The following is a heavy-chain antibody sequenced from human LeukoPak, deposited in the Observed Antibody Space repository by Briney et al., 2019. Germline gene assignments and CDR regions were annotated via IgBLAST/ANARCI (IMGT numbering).Heavy chain of an antibody. CDR2: ISAYNGNT. D-gene: IGHD3-16*02. CDR1: GYTFTGYY. V-gene: IGHV1-18*04. CDR3: ARLGYYDYVWGSYRYNWFDP. J-gene: IGHJ5*02. Sequence: GASVKVSCKASGYTFTGYYMHWVRQAPGQGLEWMGWISAYNGNTNYAQKLQGRVTMTTDTSTSTAYMELRSLRSDDTAVYYCARLGYYDYVWGSYRYNWFDPWGQGTLVTVSS.